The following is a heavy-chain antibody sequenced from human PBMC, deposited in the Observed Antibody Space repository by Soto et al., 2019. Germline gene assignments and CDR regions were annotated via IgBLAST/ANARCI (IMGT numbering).Heavy chain of an antibody. CDR2: ISGSGGST. Sequence: EVQLLESGGGLVQPGGSLRLSCAASGFTFSSYAMSWVRQAPGKGLEWVSAISGSGGSTYYADSVKGRFTISRDNSKNTLYLQMNSMRAEDTAVYYCANTPFEYSSSSVVYWGQGTLVTVSS. CDR3: ANTPFEYSSSSVVY. CDR1: GFTFSSYA. J-gene: IGHJ4*02. V-gene: IGHV3-23*01. D-gene: IGHD6-6*01.